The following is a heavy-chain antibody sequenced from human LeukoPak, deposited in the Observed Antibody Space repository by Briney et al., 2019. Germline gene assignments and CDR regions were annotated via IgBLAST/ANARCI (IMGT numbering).Heavy chain of an antibody. J-gene: IGHJ5*02. CDR3: ARRGSYDILTGYPNWFDP. D-gene: IGHD3-9*01. CDR1: GYSISSGYY. Sequence: SGTLSLTCTVSGYSISSGYYWGWIRQPPGKGLGWIGSIYHSGSTYYNPSLKSRVTISVDTSKNQFSLKLSSVTAADTAVYYCARRGSYDILTGYPNWFDPWGQGTLVTVSS. CDR2: IYHSGST. V-gene: IGHV4-38-2*02.